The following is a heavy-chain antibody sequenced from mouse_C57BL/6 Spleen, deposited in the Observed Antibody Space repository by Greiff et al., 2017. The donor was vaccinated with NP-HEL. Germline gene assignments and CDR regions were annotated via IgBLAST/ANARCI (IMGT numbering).Heavy chain of an antibody. Sequence: EVKLVESGGGLVKPGGSLKLSCAASGFTFSDYGMHWVRQAPEKGLEWVAYISSGSSTIYYAETGKGRFTISRDNAKNTLFLQMTSRRSEDTAMYYCARGDYYGSSSSYWYFDVWGTGTTVTVSS. V-gene: IGHV5-17*01. CDR2: ISSGSSTI. CDR1: GFTFSDYG. J-gene: IGHJ1*03. CDR3: ARGDYYGSSSSYWYFDV. D-gene: IGHD1-1*01.